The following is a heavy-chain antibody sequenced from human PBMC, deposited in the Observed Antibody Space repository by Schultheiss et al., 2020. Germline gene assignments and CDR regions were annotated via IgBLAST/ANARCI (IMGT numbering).Heavy chain of an antibody. J-gene: IGHJ6*02. CDR2: ISGVGTT. V-gene: IGHV3-23*01. D-gene: IGHD3-3*01. CDR3: VKWNGCGDA. Sequence: GGSLRLSCAASGFAFATHAMTWVRQAPGKGLEWVSIISGVGTTWYSDSVKGRFTVSRDNSKNTVTLQMDSLRIEDTAQYYCVKWNGCGDAWGQGTAVTVSS. CDR1: GFAFATHA.